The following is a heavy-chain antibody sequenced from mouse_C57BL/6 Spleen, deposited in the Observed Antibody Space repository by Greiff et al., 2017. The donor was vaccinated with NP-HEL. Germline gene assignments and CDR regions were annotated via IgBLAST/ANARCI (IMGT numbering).Heavy chain of an antibody. V-gene: IGHV1-82*01. CDR2: IYPGDGDT. Sequence: VQLQQSGPELVKPGASVKISCKASGYAFSSSWMNWVKQRPGKGLEWIGRIYPGDGDTNYNGKFKGKATLTADKSSSTAYMQLSSLTSEDSAVYFCARDSNPYYFDYWGQGTTLTVSS. J-gene: IGHJ2*01. CDR1: GYAFSSSW. D-gene: IGHD2-5*01. CDR3: ARDSNPYYFDY.